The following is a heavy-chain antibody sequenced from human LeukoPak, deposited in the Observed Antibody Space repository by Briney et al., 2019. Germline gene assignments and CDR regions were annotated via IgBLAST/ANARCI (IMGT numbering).Heavy chain of an antibody. V-gene: IGHV1-46*01. CDR3: ARMYYYDSSGYSANWFDP. Sequence: ASVKVSCKAFGYTFTSNYMHWVRQAPGQGLEWMGIINPSGGSTSYAQKFQGRVTMTRDMSTSTVYMELSSLRSEDKAVYYCARMYYYDSSGYSANWFDPWGQGTLVTVSS. CDR1: GYTFTSNY. D-gene: IGHD3-22*01. J-gene: IGHJ5*02. CDR2: INPSGGST.